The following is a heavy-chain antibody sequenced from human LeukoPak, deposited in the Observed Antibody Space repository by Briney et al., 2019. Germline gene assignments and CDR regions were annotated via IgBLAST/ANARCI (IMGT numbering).Heavy chain of an antibody. D-gene: IGHD6-6*01. V-gene: IGHV4-34*01. CDR1: GGSFSGYY. J-gene: IGHJ4*02. CDR2: INHSGST. CDR3: ARVRGQLGAHFDY. Sequence: SETLSLTCAVYGGSFSGYYWSWIRQPPGKGLEWIGEINHSGSTYYNPSLKSRVTISVDTSKNQFSLKLSSVTAADTAVYYCARVRGQLGAHFDYWGQGTLVTVSS.